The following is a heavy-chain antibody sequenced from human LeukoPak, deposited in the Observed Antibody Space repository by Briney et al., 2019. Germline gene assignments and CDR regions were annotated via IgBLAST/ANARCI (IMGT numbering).Heavy chain of an antibody. Sequence: GGSLRLSCATSGFILTNYAVSCVSEAPGKGLEWVSGISNSGGRTDYADSVKGRFTISRDNSKNTLYLQMNSLRADDTAVYYCAKGVPERWELHYFDYWGRGTLVTVSS. CDR1: GFILTNYA. J-gene: IGHJ4*02. V-gene: IGHV3-23*01. CDR2: ISNSGGRT. D-gene: IGHD1-26*01. CDR3: AKGVPERWELHYFDY.